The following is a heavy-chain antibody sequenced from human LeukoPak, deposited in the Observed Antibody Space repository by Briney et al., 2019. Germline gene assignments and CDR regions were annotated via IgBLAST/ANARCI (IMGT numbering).Heavy chain of an antibody. Sequence: PGGSLRLSCAASGFNFSNYATTWVRQAPGKGLEWVSAVTGSSSNTYYADSVKGRFTISRDNSKNMLYLEMNSLRVEDTAIYYCAKDRSSTTSCSNYWGRGTLASVSS. CDR1: GFNFSNYA. J-gene: IGHJ4*02. D-gene: IGHD2-2*01. CDR3: AKDRSSTTSCSNY. V-gene: IGHV3-23*01. CDR2: VTGSSSNT.